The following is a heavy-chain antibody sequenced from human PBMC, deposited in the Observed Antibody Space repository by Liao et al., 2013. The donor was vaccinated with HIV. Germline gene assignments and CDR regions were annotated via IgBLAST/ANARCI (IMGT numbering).Heavy chain of an antibody. CDR3: ARWXELGTYLDY. D-gene: IGHD3-16*01. Sequence: QVQLQESGPGLVKPSQTVSLTCSVSGASVSSGSYWWNWIRQPAGKGLEWIGRVYTTGGTNYSPSFKSRVTISIDTSKNEFFLKLTSVTAADTAVYYCARWXELGTYLDYWGQGTLVTVSS. CDR2: VYTTGGT. CDR1: GASVSSGSYW. J-gene: IGHJ4*02. V-gene: IGHV4-61*02.